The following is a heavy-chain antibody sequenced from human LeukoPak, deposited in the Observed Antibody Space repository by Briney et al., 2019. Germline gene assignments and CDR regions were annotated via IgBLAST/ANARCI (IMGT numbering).Heavy chain of an antibody. Sequence: SDTLSLTCTVSGGSFSSYYWSWIRQPPGKGLEWIGYIYYSGSTNYNPSLKSRVTISVDTSKNQFSLKLSSVTAADTAVYYCARGPYCSSTSCYRAIRWLDPWGQGTLVTVSS. J-gene: IGHJ5*02. CDR1: GGSFSSYY. V-gene: IGHV4-59*07. CDR3: ARGPYCSSTSCYRAIRWLDP. CDR2: IYYSGST. D-gene: IGHD2-2*02.